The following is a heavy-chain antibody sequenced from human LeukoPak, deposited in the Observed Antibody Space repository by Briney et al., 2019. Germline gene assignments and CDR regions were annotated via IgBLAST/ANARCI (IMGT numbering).Heavy chain of an antibody. CDR3: AREDSYGYYFDY. Sequence: GSVKVSCKASGYTFTGYYMHWVRQAPGQGLEWMGWINPNSGGTNYAQKFQGRVTMTRDTSISTAYMELSRLRSDDTAVYYCAREDSYGYYFDYWGQGTLVTVSS. CDR2: INPNSGGT. J-gene: IGHJ4*02. D-gene: IGHD5-18*01. V-gene: IGHV1-2*02. CDR1: GYTFTGYY.